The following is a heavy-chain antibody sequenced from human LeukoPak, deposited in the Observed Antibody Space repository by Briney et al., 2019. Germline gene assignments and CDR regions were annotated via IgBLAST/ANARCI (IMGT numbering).Heavy chain of an antibody. J-gene: IGHJ3*02. V-gene: IGHV5-51*01. D-gene: IGHD3-10*01. CDR3: ARSYYYGSGSYSPFGAFDI. CDR2: IYPGDSDT. CDR1: GYSFTSYW. Sequence: GESLKISCKGSGYSFTSYWIGWVRQMPGKGLDWMGIIYPGDSDTRYSPSFQGQVTISADKSISTAYLQWSSLKASDTAMYYCARSYYYGSGSYSPFGAFDIWGQGTMVTVSS.